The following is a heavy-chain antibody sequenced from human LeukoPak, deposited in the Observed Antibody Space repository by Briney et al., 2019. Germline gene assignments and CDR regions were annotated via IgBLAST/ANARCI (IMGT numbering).Heavy chain of an antibody. J-gene: IGHJ4*02. CDR2: IYFSGTT. V-gene: IGHV4-30-4*01. CDR1: VGSISSGDYY. D-gene: IGHD5-24*01. Sequence: SETLSLTCTVSVGSISSGDYYWSWVRQPPGKALEWIGYIYFSGTTYYKPALKSRVSMSVDTSKNQFSLKLSSVTAADTAMYDCARSTGWLQPFDYWGQGTLVTVSS. CDR3: ARSTGWLQPFDY.